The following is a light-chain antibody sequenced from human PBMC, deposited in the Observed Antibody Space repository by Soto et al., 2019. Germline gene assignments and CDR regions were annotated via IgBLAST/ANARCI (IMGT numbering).Light chain of an antibody. Sequence: QSALTQPASVSGSPGQSITISCTGTSSDVGSYNLVSWYQQHPGKAPKLMIYEVSKRPSGVSNRFSGSKSGNTASLTISGLQAEDEADYYCCSYAGSSTVVFGTGPKLTVL. CDR2: EVS. J-gene: IGLJ1*01. CDR1: SSDVGSYNL. V-gene: IGLV2-23*02. CDR3: CSYAGSSTVV.